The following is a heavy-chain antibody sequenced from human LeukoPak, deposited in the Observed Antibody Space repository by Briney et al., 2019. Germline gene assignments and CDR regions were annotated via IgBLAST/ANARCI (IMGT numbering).Heavy chain of an antibody. CDR2: IYTSGST. CDR1: GGSISSYY. J-gene: IGHJ5*02. CDR3: ARDDGEVPAAMRGSWFDP. Sequence: SETLSLTCTVSGGSISSYYWSWIRQPAGKGLEWIGRIYTSGSTNYNPSLKSRVTMSVDTSKNQFSLKLSSVTAADTAVYYCARDDGEVPAAMRGSWFDPWGQGTLVTVSS. V-gene: IGHV4-4*07. D-gene: IGHD2-2*01.